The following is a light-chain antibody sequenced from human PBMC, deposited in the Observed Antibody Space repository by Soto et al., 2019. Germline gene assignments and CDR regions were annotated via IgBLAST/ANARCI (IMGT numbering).Light chain of an antibody. Sequence: QSVLTQPPSASGSPGQSVTISCTGTNSDVGGYNYVSWYQHHPGKAPKLMIYEVSKRPSGVPDRFSGSKSGNAASLTVSGLQAEDEGDYYCSSYAGSNNVVFGGGTQLTV. J-gene: IGLJ2*01. V-gene: IGLV2-8*01. CDR1: NSDVGGYNY. CDR2: EVS. CDR3: SSYAGSNNVV.